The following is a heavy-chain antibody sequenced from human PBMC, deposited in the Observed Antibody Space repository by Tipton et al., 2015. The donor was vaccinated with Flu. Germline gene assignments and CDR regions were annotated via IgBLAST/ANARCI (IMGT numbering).Heavy chain of an antibody. CDR2: IYHTGNT. V-gene: IGHV4-59*08. J-gene: IGHJ5*02. CDR1: GGSLTSYY. Sequence: TLSLTCNVSGGSLTSYYWTWIRQPPGKGLEWIGNIYHTGNTYHNPSLKSRVTISVDTSKNQFSLKLSSVTAADTAVYYCARRDYSNYVSEPKNWFDPWGQGTLVTVSS. CDR3: ARRDYSNYVSEPKNWFDP. D-gene: IGHD4-11*01.